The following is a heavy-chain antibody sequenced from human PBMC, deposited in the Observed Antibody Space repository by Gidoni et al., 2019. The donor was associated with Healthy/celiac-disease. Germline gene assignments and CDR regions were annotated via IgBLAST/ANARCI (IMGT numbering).Heavy chain of an antibody. CDR3: AREGWGTVAAAGYVDY. CDR1: GFTVSSYG. Sequence: GQLVGAGGGVVETGRSLRLSCAASGFTVSSYGWHGVRQAPGQGLVWVAVIWYDGSNKYYADSVKGRFTISRDNSKNTLSLQMNSLRAEDTAVYYCAREGWGTVAAAGYVDYWGQGTLVTVSS. D-gene: IGHD6-13*01. CDR2: IWYDGSNK. J-gene: IGHJ4*02. V-gene: IGHV3-33*01.